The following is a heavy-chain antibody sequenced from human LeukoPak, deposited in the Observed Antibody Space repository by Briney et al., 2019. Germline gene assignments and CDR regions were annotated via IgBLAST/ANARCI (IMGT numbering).Heavy chain of an antibody. CDR2: ISGSGGST. CDR1: GFTFSSYA. J-gene: IGHJ4*02. D-gene: IGHD3-10*01. Sequence: PGGSLRLSCAASGFTFSSYAMSWVRHAPGKGLEWVSAISGSGGSTYYADSVKGRFTISRDNSKNTLYLQMNSLRAEDTAVYYCAKSPAHVLLWFGEFDYWGQGTLVTVSS. CDR3: AKSPAHVLLWFGEFDY. V-gene: IGHV3-23*01.